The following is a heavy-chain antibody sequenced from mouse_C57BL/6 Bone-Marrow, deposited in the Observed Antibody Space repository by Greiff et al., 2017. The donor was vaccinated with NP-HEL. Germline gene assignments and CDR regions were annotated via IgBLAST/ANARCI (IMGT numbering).Heavy chain of an antibody. CDR1: GFTFSSYG. CDR2: ISSGGSYT. V-gene: IGHV5-6*01. J-gene: IGHJ4*01. CDR3: ARSPIYDGLYYAMDY. Sequence: EVKLQESGGDLVKPGGSLKLSCAASGFTFSSYGMSWVRQTPDKRLEWVATISSGGSYTYYPDSVKGRFTISRDNAKNTLYLQMSSLKSEDTAMYYCARSPIYDGLYYAMDYWGQGTSVTVSS. D-gene: IGHD2-3*01.